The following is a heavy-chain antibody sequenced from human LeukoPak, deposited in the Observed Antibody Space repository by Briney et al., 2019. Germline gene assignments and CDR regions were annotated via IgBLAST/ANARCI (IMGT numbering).Heavy chain of an antibody. V-gene: IGHV3-30-3*01. CDR2: ISYDGSNK. D-gene: IGHD3-3*01. CDR3: ARDLNDFWSGYYRPDYYYYGMDV. J-gene: IGHJ6*02. Sequence: GGSLRLSCAASGFTFSSYAMHWVPQAPGKGLESVAVISYDGSNKYYADSVKGRFTISRDNSKNTLYLQMNSLRAEDTAVYYCARDLNDFWSGYYRPDYYYYGMDVWGQGTTVTVSS. CDR1: GFTFSSYA.